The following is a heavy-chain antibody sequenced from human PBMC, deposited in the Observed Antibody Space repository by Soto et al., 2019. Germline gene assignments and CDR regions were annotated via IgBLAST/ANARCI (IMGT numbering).Heavy chain of an antibody. CDR1: EFTFSNYW. Sequence: LRLSCAASEFTFSNYWMHWVRQAPGKGLVWVSRIKGDESTTNYADSVKGRFTISRDNAKNTLYLQMNSVRAEDTGVYYCARGVPGHYATDVWGQGTTVTVSS. CDR3: ARGVPGHYATDV. J-gene: IGHJ6*02. V-gene: IGHV3-74*01. CDR2: IKGDESTT.